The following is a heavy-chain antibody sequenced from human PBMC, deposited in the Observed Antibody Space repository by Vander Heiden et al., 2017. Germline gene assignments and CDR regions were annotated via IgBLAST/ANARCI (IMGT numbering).Heavy chain of an antibody. D-gene: IGHD1-26*01. J-gene: IGHJ4*02. V-gene: IGHV3-11*01. CDR2: ISPSGSTI. Sequence: QVQVVESGGGLVKPGGSLRLSCAASGFTFSDFYMSWIRQAPGKGLEWVSYISPSGSTIFYADSVKGRFTISRDNAKNSLYVQMNSLRADDTAVYYCARSWGSYSYYFDYWGQGTLVPVSS. CDR3: ARSWGSYSYYFDY. CDR1: GFTFSDFY.